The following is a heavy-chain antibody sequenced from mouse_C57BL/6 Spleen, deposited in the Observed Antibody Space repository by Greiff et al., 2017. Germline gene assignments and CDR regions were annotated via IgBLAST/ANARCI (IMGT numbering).Heavy chain of an antibody. Sequence: VKLMESGAELVRPGTSVKVSCKASGYAFTNYLIEWVKQRPGQGLEWIGVINPGSGGTNYNEKFKGKATLTADKSSSTAYMQLSSLTSEDSAVYFCAVGTGTWFAYWGQGTLVTVSA. CDR2: INPGSGGT. CDR3: AVGTGTWFAY. D-gene: IGHD4-1*01. V-gene: IGHV1-54*01. CDR1: GYAFTNYL. J-gene: IGHJ3*01.